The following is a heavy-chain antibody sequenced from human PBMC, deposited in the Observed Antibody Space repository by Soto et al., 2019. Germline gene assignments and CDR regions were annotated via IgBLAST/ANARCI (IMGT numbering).Heavy chain of an antibody. D-gene: IGHD2-2*02. J-gene: IGHJ6*04. Sequence: PGVSLRLSCTASGFTFGDYSMSWVRQAPVKGLEWVGFMRIKSYGGTTEYAASVKGRFTISTYYSKSIAYPHMNSLKTEDTAVYYCTRDQCSSTSCYNDYYYGMDVWGEGTTVTVAS. CDR2: MRIKSYGGTT. CDR1: GFTFGDYS. CDR3: TRDQCSSTSCYNDYYYGMDV. V-gene: IGHV3-49*04.